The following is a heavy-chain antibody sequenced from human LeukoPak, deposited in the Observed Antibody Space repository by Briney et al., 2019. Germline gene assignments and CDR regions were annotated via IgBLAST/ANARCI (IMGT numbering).Heavy chain of an antibody. D-gene: IGHD4-17*01. V-gene: IGHV1-2*02. CDR2: INPNSGGT. Sequence: ASVKVSCKASGYTFTGYYMHWVRLAPGQGLEWMGWINPNSGGTNYAQKFQGRVTMTRDTSISTAYMELSRLRSDDTAVYYCAREGVKTTVTTSGYWGQGTLVTVSS. CDR3: AREGVKTTVTTSGY. CDR1: GYTFTGYY. J-gene: IGHJ4*02.